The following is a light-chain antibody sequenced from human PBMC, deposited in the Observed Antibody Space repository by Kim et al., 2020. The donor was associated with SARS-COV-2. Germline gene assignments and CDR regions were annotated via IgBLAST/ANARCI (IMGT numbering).Light chain of an antibody. Sequence: SSELTQDPAVSVALGQTVRITCRGDSLRTYYASWYQQKPGQAPALVIYGKDNRPSGIPDRFSGSTSGNTASLTITGAQAEDEADYYCNSRDSSGNHVLFGGGTQLTV. J-gene: IGLJ2*01. CDR3: NSRDSSGNHVL. CDR1: SLRTYY. V-gene: IGLV3-19*01. CDR2: GKD.